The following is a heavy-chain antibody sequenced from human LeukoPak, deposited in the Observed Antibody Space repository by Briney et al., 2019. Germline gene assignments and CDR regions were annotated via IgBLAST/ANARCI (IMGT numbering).Heavy chain of an antibody. V-gene: IGHV6-1*01. Sequence: SQTLSLTCAISGDSVSTNSASWNWLRQSPSRGLEWLGRTYYRSKWYNEYAVTVKSRIIINPDTSKNQFSLQLNSVTPEDTAVYYCARKAGTGFDYWGQGTLVTVSS. D-gene: IGHD1-1*01. CDR2: TYYRSKWYN. J-gene: IGHJ4*02. CDR1: GDSVSTNSAS. CDR3: ARKAGTGFDY.